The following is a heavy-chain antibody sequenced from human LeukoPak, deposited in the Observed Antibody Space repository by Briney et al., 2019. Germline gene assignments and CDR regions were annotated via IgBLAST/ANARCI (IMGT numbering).Heavy chain of an antibody. Sequence: GGSLRLSCAASGFTFSSYAMSWVRQAPARGLEWVSSLRGDGSTFYADSVKGRFTPSRDESRNTVYFQLNSLRVEDTAVYYCAKASWVSNGDAVLWGQGTLVTVFS. D-gene: IGHD1-1*01. V-gene: IGHV3-23*01. J-gene: IGHJ4*02. CDR2: LRGDGST. CDR3: AKASWVSNGDAVL. CDR1: GFTFSSYA.